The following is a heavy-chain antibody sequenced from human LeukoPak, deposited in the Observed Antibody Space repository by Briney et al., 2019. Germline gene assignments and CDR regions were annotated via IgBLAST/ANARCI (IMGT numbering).Heavy chain of an antibody. CDR1: GFSLSDTAVG. J-gene: IGHJ4*02. CDR3: THSSGWTTDF. CDR2: VYWNDDN. Sequence: SGPTLVNPTQTLTLTCTFSGFSLSDTAVGVHWIRRPPGKALEWLALVYWNDDNKYSPSLRSRLTVTKDSSKNQVVLTTTNMDPVDTATYYCTHSSGWTTDFWGQGILVTVSS. V-gene: IGHV2-5*01. D-gene: IGHD6-19*01.